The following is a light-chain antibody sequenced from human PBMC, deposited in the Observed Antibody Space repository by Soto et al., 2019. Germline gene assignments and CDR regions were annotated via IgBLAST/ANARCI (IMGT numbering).Light chain of an antibody. Sequence: QSVLTQPASVSGSPGQSITISCTGTSSDVGGYNYVSWYQQHPGKAPKLMIFDVSNRPSGVSNRFSGSKSGNTASLTISGLQPEDEADYYCTSYTSSSTPDVFGTGTKLTVL. CDR3: TSYTSSSTPDV. CDR2: DVS. V-gene: IGLV2-14*03. CDR1: SSDVGGYNY. J-gene: IGLJ1*01.